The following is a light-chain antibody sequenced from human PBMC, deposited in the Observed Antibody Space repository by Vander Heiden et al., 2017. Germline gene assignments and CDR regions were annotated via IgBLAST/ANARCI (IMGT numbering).Light chain of an antibody. Sequence: QSVLTQPLSASGTPGLRVTIFCSGSNSNNGMNAVKWYQQLPGAAPKLLSDGNNQRPSGVPDRFSGSKSGASDSLAISGLQSEDEADYYCATWDDTLNGWVFGTGTKVTVL. V-gene: IGLV1-44*01. CDR2: GNN. J-gene: IGLJ1*01. CDR1: NSNNGMNA. CDR3: ATWDDTLNGWV.